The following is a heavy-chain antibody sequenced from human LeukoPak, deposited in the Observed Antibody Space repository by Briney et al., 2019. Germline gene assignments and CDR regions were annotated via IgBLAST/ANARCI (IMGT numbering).Heavy chain of an antibody. Sequence: GGSLRLSCAASGFTFSSYSMNWIRQAPGKGLEWVSSISSSTSYIYYADSVKGRFTISKDNAKNSLYLQMNSLRAEDTAVYYCAKNPYDSSGYYPGYFDYWGQGTLVTVSS. CDR2: ISSSTSYI. J-gene: IGHJ4*02. V-gene: IGHV3-21*04. CDR1: GFTFSSYS. D-gene: IGHD3-22*01. CDR3: AKNPYDSSGYYPGYFDY.